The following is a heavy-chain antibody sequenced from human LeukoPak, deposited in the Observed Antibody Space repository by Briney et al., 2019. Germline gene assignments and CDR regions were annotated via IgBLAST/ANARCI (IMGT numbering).Heavy chain of an antibody. CDR3: AKEDYFGSGSYLGY. CDR2: ISHDGSNK. CDR1: GFTFSSYW. J-gene: IGHJ4*02. Sequence: PGGSLRLSCAASGFTFSSYWMHWVRQAPGKGLEWVAVISHDGSNKYYADSVKGRFTISRDNSKNTLYLQMNSLRTEDTAVYYCAKEDYFGSGSYLGYWGQGTLVTVFS. D-gene: IGHD3-10*01. V-gene: IGHV3-30*18.